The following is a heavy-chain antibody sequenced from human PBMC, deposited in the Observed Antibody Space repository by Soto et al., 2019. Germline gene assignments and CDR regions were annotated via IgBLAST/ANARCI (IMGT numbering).Heavy chain of an antibody. CDR2: IYHSGST. Sequence: SETLSLTCAVSGSSISSGGYSPSWIRQPPGKGLEWIGYIYHSGSTHYNPSLKSRLTISVDRSKNQFSLKLSSVTAADTAVYYCARSPSGSYYNVLSFFDYWGQGTLVTVSS. J-gene: IGHJ4*02. CDR3: ARSPSGSYYNVLSFFDY. V-gene: IGHV4-30-2*01. CDR1: GSSISSGGYS. D-gene: IGHD3-10*01.